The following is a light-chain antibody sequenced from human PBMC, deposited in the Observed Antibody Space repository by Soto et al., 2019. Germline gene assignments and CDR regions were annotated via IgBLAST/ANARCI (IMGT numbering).Light chain of an antibody. CDR3: CSYAGSSTPVV. J-gene: IGLJ2*01. CDR2: EVS. CDR1: SSDVGSYNL. Sequence: QSALTQPASVSGSPGQSITISCTGTSSDVGSYNLFSWYQQHPGKAPKLMIYEVSKRPSGVSNRFSGSKSGNTASLTISGLQAEDEAEYYCCSYAGSSTPVVFGGGTQLTV. V-gene: IGLV2-23*02.